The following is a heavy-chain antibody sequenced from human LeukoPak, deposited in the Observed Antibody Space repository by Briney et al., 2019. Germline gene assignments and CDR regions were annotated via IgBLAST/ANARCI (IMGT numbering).Heavy chain of an antibody. CDR2: IYYGGST. CDR3: ARDNPSGYTYGYEHYFYYIDV. CDR1: GGSLRSSNYY. V-gene: IGHV4-39*07. D-gene: IGHD5-18*01. Sequence: SETLSLTCTVSGGSLRSSNYYWGWIRQPPGKGLEWIGSIYYGGSTSYNPSLESRVTISVDTSNNQFSLRVYSVTAADTAVYYCARDNPSGYTYGYEHYFYYIDVWGKGTTVTVSS. J-gene: IGHJ6*03.